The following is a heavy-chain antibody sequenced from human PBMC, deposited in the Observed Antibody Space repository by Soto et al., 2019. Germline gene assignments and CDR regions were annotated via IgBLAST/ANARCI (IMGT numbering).Heavy chain of an antibody. CDR1: GGSLSGYY. CDR2: INVGGSS. V-gene: IGHV4-34*01. D-gene: IGHD2-8*01. J-gene: IGHJ4*02. CDR3: ARVRRSSLIYYFDY. Sequence: SETLSLTCSVYGGSLSGYYWTWIRQAPGKGLEWIGKINVGGSSDYNPSLKSRVTLSIDTSKNLFSPNLTSVTAADTAVYFCARVRRSSLIYYFDYWGQGTLVTVSS.